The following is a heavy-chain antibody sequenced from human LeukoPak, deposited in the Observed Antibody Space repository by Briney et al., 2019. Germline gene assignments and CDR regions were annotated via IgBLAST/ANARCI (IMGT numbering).Heavy chain of an antibody. Sequence: GGSLRLSCAASGFTFSSYAMHWVRQAPGKGLEWVAVISYDGSNKYYADSVKGRFTISRDNSKNTLYLQMNSLRAEDTAVYYCAIDYGDGGLGYWGQGTLVTVSS. D-gene: IGHD4-17*01. V-gene: IGHV3-30-3*01. CDR1: GFTFSSYA. J-gene: IGHJ4*02. CDR2: ISYDGSNK. CDR3: AIDYGDGGLGY.